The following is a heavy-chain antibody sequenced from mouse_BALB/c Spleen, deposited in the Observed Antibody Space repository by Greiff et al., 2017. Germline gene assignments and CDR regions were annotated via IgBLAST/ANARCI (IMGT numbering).Heavy chain of an antibody. CDR2: ISYSGST. D-gene: IGHD2-10*01. CDR1: GDSITSGY. V-gene: IGHV3-8*02. Sequence: VQLKESGPSLVKPSQTLSLTCSVTGDSITSGYWNWIRKFPGNKLEYMGYISYSGSTYYNPSLKSRISITRDTSKNQYYLQLNSVTTEDTATYYCARTYYGNYEGDYWGQGTTLTVSS. J-gene: IGHJ2*01. CDR3: ARTYYGNYEGDY.